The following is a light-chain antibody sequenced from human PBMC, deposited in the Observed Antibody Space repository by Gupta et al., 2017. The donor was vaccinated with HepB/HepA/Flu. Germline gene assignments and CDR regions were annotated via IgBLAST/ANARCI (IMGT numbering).Light chain of an antibody. V-gene: IGLV2-23*01. J-gene: IGLJ1*01. CDR2: EAT. Sequence: QSALTQPASVSGSPGQSITISCTATSSGVGNYNLVSWFQQYPGKAPKLIIFEATKRPSGVSNRFSGSKSGNTASLTISGLQAEDEADYYCCAYAGSTTHVFGTGTKVIVL. CDR1: SSGVGNYNL. CDR3: CAYAGSTTHV.